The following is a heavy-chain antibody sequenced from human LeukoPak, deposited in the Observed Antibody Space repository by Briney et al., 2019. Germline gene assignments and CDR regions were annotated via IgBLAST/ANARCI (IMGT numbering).Heavy chain of an antibody. CDR2: ISGGSGDK. D-gene: IGHD2-15*01. V-gene: IGHV3-21*04. CDR1: GFTFTTYS. J-gene: IGHJ4*02. CDR3: AKDTWIVVAATSVLDY. Sequence: GGSLRLSCAASGFTFTTYSMNWVRQAPGKGLEWVSYISGGSGDKYYADSVRGRFTISRDNAKNSVYLQMSSLRAEDTAVYYCAKDTWIVVAATSVLDYWGQGTLVTVSS.